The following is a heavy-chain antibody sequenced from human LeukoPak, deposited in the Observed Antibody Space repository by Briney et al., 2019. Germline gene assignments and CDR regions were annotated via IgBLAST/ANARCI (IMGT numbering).Heavy chain of an antibody. J-gene: IGHJ6*03. V-gene: IGHV3-48*04. CDR2: ISSSSSTI. CDR1: GSTFSSYS. D-gene: IGHD6-19*01. Sequence: GGSPRLSCAASGSTFSSYSMNWVRQAPGKGLEWVSYISSSSSTIYYADSVKGRFTISRDNAKNSLYLQMNSLRAEDTALYYCAKVAATGGWDYYMDVWGKGTTVTISS. CDR3: AKVAATGGWDYYMDV.